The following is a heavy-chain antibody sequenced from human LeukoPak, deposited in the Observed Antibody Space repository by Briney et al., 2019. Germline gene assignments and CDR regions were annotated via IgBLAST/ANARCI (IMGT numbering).Heavy chain of an antibody. CDR1: GVTFSSYA. CDR3: ASLYCSGGSCYSPFGAFDI. CDR2: IIPILGIA. Sequence: SVEVVWKDSGVTFSSYAISWVRHGHGQGLVWRGIIIPILGIANYAQKFQGRVTITADKSTSTAYMELSSLRSEDTAVYYCASLYCSGGSCYSPFGAFDIWGQGTMVTVSS. V-gene: IGHV1-69*04. J-gene: IGHJ3*02. D-gene: IGHD2-15*01.